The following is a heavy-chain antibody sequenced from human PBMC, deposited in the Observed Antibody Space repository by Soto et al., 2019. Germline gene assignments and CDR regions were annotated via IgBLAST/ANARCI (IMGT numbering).Heavy chain of an antibody. Sequence: SETLSLTCAVSGGSISSGGYSWSWVRQPPGKGLEWIGEIYHSGSTNYNPSLKSRVTISVDKSKNQFSLKLSSVTAADTAVYYCARDWKSVAGTGGYYYYYGMDVWGQGTTVTVSS. D-gene: IGHD6-19*01. CDR3: ARDWKSVAGTGGYYYYYGMDV. J-gene: IGHJ6*02. CDR2: IYHSGST. CDR1: GGSISSGGYS. V-gene: IGHV4-4*02.